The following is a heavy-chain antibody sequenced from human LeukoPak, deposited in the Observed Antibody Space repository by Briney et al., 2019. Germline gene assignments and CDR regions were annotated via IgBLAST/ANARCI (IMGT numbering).Heavy chain of an antibody. CDR2: INPNSGGT. J-gene: IGHJ6*03. V-gene: IGHV1-2*02. CDR1: GYTFTGYY. Sequence: ASVKVSCKASGYTFTGYYMHWVRQAPGQGLEWMGWINPNSGGTNYAQKFQGRVTMTRDTSISTAYMELSRLRSDDTAVYYCARGYSYGPGYYYYYMDVWGKGTTVTVSS. D-gene: IGHD5-18*01. CDR3: ARGYSYGPGYYYYYMDV.